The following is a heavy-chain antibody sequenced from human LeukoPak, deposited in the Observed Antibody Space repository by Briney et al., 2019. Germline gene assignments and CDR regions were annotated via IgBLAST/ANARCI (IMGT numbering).Heavy chain of an antibody. CDR1: GGSISSYY. V-gene: IGHV4-59*01. CDR2: INYSGST. J-gene: IGHJ6*03. Sequence: PSETLSLTCTVSGGSISSYYWSWIRQPPGKGLEWIGYINYSGSTNYNPSLKSRITISIDTSKNQFSLKLSSVTAADTAVYYCARVNYGEVFYYYYMGVWGKGTTVTVSS. CDR3: ARVNYGEVFYYYYMGV. D-gene: IGHD4-17*01.